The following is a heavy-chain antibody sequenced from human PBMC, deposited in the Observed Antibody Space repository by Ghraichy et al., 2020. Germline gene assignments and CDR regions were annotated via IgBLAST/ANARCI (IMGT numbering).Heavy chain of an antibody. CDR1: GFTFSSYS. CDR3: AREWGGDTAMDSYYFDY. V-gene: IGHV3-48*04. Sequence: GGSLRLSCAASGFTFSSYSMNWVRQAPGKGLEWVSYISSSSSTIYYADSVKGRFTISRDNAKNSLYLQMNSLRAEDTAVYYCAREWGGDTAMDSYYFDYWGQGTLVTVSS. J-gene: IGHJ4*02. D-gene: IGHD5-18*01. CDR2: ISSSSSTI.